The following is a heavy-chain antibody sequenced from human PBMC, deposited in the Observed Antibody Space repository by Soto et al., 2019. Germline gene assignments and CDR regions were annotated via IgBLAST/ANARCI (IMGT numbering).Heavy chain of an antibody. CDR2: IKHDGSEV. CDR3: AGIQNNWFDP. J-gene: IGHJ5*02. V-gene: IGHV3-7*01. CDR1: GFTFSSSW. Sequence: EVQLVESGGGLVQPGGSLRLTCTASGFTFSSSWMAWVRQAPGKGLEWVGNIKHDGSEVYYLDSVRGRFTISRDSAWKSLYLQVNSRRAGYTAVYYCAGIQNNWFDPWGQGTLVAVSS.